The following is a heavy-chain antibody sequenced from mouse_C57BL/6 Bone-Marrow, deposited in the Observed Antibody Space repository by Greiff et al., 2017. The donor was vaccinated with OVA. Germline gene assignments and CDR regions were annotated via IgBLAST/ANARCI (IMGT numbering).Heavy chain of an antibody. V-gene: IGHV1-61*01. CDR1: GYTFTSYW. CDR2: IYPSDGET. J-gene: IGHJ2*01. Sequence: QVQLQQPGAELVRPGSSVKLSCKASGYTFTSYWMDWVKQRPGQGLEWIGNIYPSDGETHYNQKFKDKATLTVDKSSSTAYMQLSSLTSEDSAVYYCARKYGNYWGQGTTLTVSS. D-gene: IGHD2-10*02. CDR3: ARKYGNY.